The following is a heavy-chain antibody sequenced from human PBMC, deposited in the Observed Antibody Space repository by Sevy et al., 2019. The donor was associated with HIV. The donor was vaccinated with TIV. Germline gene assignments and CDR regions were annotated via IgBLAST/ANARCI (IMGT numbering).Heavy chain of an antibody. CDR2: INSDGSST. J-gene: IGHJ6*02. D-gene: IGHD2-15*01. CDR3: ASEVVVAATYYYYGMDV. Sequence: GGYLRLSCAASGFTFSSYWMHWVRQAPGKGLVWVSRINSDGSSTSYADSVKGRFTISRDNAKNTLYLQMNSLRAEDTAVYYCASEVVVAATYYYYGMDVWGQGTTVTVSS. V-gene: IGHV3-74*01. CDR1: GFTFSSYW.